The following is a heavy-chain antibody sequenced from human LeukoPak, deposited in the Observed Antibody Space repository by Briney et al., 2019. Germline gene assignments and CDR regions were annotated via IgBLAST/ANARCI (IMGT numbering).Heavy chain of an antibody. D-gene: IGHD3-22*01. CDR3: SKYYYDSSGVDAFDI. V-gene: IGHV3-23*01. CDR2: ISGSGGST. J-gene: IGHJ3*02. CDR1: GVSISSSNSY. Sequence: ETLSLTCNVSGVSISSSNSYWGWIRQPPGKGLEWVSAISGSGGSTYYADSVKGRFTISRDNSKNTLYLQMNSLRAEDTAVYYCSKYYYDSSGVDAFDIWGQGTMVTVSS.